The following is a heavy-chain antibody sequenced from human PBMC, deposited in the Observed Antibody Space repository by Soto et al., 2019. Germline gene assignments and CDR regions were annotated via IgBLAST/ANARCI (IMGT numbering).Heavy chain of an antibody. CDR2: THYSGST. CDR3: ARVASSAFWNFDY. Sequence: LSLTCTVSGGSLSTYYWSWIRQPPGKGLEWIGYTHYSGSTKYNPSLKSRVTISLDTSKNQFSLKLSSVTAADTAVYYCARVASSAFWNFDYWGQGTLVTVSS. D-gene: IGHD3-3*01. V-gene: IGHV4-59*01. CDR1: GGSLSTYY. J-gene: IGHJ4*02.